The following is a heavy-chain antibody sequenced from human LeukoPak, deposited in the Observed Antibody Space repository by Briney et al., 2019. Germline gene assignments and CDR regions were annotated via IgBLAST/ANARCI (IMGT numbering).Heavy chain of an antibody. V-gene: IGHV3-23*01. Sequence: GGSLRLSCAASGFTFSSYAMSWVRQAPGKGLEWVSAISGSGGSTYYADSVKGRFTIPRDNSKNTLYLQMNSLRAEDMAVYYCAKWGRGGYDSSGYPGDYGMDVWGQGTTVTVSS. J-gene: IGHJ6*02. CDR1: GFTFSSYA. CDR2: ISGSGGST. D-gene: IGHD3-22*01. CDR3: AKWGRGGYDSSGYPGDYGMDV.